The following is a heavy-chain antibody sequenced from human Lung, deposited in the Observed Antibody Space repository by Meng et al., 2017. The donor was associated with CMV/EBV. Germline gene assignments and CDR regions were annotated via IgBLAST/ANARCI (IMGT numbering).Heavy chain of an antibody. V-gene: IGHV1-69*10. CDR2: IIPILGIA. CDR1: GGTFSSYT. CDR3: ATSFYCSTTNCYTYYGREV. J-gene: IGHJ6*02. Sequence: SVKVSXKASGGTFSSYTINWVRQAPGQGLEWMGGIIPILGIANSAQKFQGRVTITADKSTSTAYVELSSLKSEDTAVYYCATSFYCSTTNCYTYYGREVWGQGTXVNVSS. D-gene: IGHD2-2*02.